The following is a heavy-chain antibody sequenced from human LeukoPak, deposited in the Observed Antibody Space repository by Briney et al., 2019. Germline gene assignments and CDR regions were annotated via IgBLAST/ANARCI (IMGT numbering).Heavy chain of an antibody. J-gene: IGHJ4*02. CDR1: GFTFSSFA. Sequence: GGSLRLSCAASGFTFSSFAMSWVRQAPGEGLEWVSAISGSGDSTYYADSVKGRFTISRDNSKNTLYLQMNNLRAEDTAVYYCAKDLGYCSGTSCYWDCWGQGTLVTVSS. CDR3: AKDLGYCSGTSCYWDC. D-gene: IGHD2-2*01. V-gene: IGHV3-23*01. CDR2: ISGSGDST.